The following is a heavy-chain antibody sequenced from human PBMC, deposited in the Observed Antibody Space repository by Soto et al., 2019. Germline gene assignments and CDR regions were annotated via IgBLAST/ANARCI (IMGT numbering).Heavy chain of an antibody. J-gene: IGHJ3*02. CDR2: ISVYNGNT. D-gene: IGHD1-26*01. CDR3: ERVRVTSGAFDI. V-gene: IGHV1-18*01. CDR1: GYTFTSYG. Sequence: ASVKVSCKASGYTFTSYGISWVRQAPGQGLEWMGWISVYNGNTNYAQKLQGRVTMTTDTSTSTAYMELRRQRSDDTAVYYCERVRVTSGAFDIWGQGTMVTVSS.